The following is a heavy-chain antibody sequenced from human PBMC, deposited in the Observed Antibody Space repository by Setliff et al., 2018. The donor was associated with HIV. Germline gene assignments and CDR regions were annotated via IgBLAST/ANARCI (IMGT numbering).Heavy chain of an antibody. CDR1: GASVRSGDH. Sequence: PSETLSLTCTVSGASVRSGDHWTWVRQAPGKVLEWIGYFSYTDEPHINYLEYFNPSLKNRLAVALDKPRNQFSLKLTSVTAADTDIYYCGRARSSWYNASPYYFDSWGQGTLVTVSS. J-gene: IGHJ4*02. CDR3: GRARSSWYNASPYYFDS. D-gene: IGHD6-19*01. CDR2: FSYTDEP. V-gene: IGHV4-30-4*08.